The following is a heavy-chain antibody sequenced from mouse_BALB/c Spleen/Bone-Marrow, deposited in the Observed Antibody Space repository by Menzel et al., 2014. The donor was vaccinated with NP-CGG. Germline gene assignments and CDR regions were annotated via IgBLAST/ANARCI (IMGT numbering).Heavy chain of an antibody. D-gene: IGHD4-1*01. Sequence: EVMLVESGGDLVKPGGSLKLSCAASGFTFSSYGMSWVRQTPDKRLEWVATINSGGVNTYYIDSVKGRFTISRDNAKNTLYLQMSSLKSEDTAMYHCARRGNWDGRAAMDYWGQGTSVTVPS. CDR2: INSGGVNT. V-gene: IGHV5-6*02. CDR1: GFTFSSYG. J-gene: IGHJ4*01. CDR3: ARRGNWDGRAAMDY.